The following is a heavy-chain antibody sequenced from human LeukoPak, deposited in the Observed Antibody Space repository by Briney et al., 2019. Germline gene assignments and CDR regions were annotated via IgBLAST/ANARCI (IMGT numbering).Heavy chain of an antibody. V-gene: IGHV1-18*01. Sequence: ASVKVSCKASGYTFTSYGISWVRQAPGQGLEWMGWISAYNGNTNYAQKFQGWVTMTRDTSISTAYMELSRLRSDDTAVYYCARDGYSSSWVPFDYWGQGTLVTVSS. J-gene: IGHJ4*02. CDR3: ARDGYSSSWVPFDY. CDR1: GYTFTSYG. D-gene: IGHD6-13*01. CDR2: ISAYNGNT.